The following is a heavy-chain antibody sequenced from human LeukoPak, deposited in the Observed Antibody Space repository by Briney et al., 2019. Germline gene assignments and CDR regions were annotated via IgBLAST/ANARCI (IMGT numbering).Heavy chain of an antibody. CDR2: ICSGDST. CDR1: NX. D-gene: IGHD1-7*01. CDR3: ARDGTTMGGYFDY. Sequence: NXMNWVRQAXGXGXEWVSLICSGDSTYYVDSVKGRFTISRDNSKNTLYLQMNSLRTEDTAVYFCARDGTTMGGYFDYWGQGTLVTVSS. J-gene: IGHJ4*03. V-gene: IGHV3-53*01.